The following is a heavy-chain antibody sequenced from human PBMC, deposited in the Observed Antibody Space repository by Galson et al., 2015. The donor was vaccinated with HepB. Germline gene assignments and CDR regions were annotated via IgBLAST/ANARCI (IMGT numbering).Heavy chain of an antibody. V-gene: IGHV3-23*01. Sequence: SLRLSCAASGFTFSSYAMTWVRQAPGKGLEWVSGISGSGESTYYADSVKGRFTISRDNSKNTLYLQMNSLRAEDTAVYYCVRLSMIVVISVWDNYYGLDVWGQGTTVTVSS. CDR1: GFTFSSYA. J-gene: IGHJ6*02. CDR3: VRLSMIVVISVWDNYYGLDV. D-gene: IGHD3-22*01. CDR2: ISGSGEST.